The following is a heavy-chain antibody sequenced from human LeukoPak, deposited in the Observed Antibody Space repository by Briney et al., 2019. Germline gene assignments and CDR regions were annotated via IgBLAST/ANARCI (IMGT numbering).Heavy chain of an antibody. V-gene: IGHV4-61*02. CDR2: IYTSGST. CDR1: GGSISSGNNY. Sequence: SETLSLTCTVSGGSISSGNNYWSWIRQPAGKGLEWIGRIYTSGSTNYNPSLKSRVTISLDMSKNQFSLRLSSVTAADTAVYYCARDRYCSSTSCFDYWGQGTLVTVSS. CDR3: ARDRYCSSTSCFDY. J-gene: IGHJ4*02. D-gene: IGHD2-2*01.